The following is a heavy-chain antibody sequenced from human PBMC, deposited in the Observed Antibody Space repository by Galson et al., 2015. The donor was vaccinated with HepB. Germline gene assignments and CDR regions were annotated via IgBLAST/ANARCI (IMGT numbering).Heavy chain of an antibody. CDR1: GFTFSSYA. Sequence: SLRLSCAASGFTFSSYAMSWVRQAPGKGLEWVSAISGSGGSTYYADSVKGRFTISRDNSKNTLYLQMNSLRAEDTAVYYCAKDEEMATIGAIDYWGQGTLVTVSS. V-gene: IGHV3-23*01. D-gene: IGHD5-24*01. J-gene: IGHJ4*02. CDR3: AKDEEMATIGAIDY. CDR2: ISGSGGST.